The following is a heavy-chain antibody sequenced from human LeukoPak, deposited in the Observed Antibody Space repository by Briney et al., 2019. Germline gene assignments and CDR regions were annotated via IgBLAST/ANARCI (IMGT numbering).Heavy chain of an antibody. J-gene: IGHJ4*02. D-gene: IGHD5-18*01. CDR3: ARVYVGTDTVDFDY. CDR2: INYGGSST. Sequence: GGSLRLSCAASGFSFSSYWMHWVRQAPGKGLVWVSRINYGGSSTSYADSVKGRFTISRDNAKNTLYLQMNSLRAEDTAMYYCARVYVGTDTVDFDYWGQGTLVTVSS. V-gene: IGHV3-74*01. CDR1: GFSFSSYW.